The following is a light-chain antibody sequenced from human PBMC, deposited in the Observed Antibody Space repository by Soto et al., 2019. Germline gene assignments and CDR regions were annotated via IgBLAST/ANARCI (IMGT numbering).Light chain of an antibody. CDR2: GAS. J-gene: IGKJ3*01. V-gene: IGKV3-20*01. Sequence: EIVLTQSPGTLSLSPGERATLSCRASQSVSSSYLAGYQQKPGQAPRLLIYGASSRATGIPDRFSGSGSGTDFAVNISRLEPEDFAVYYCQQYGSSPGAFGPGTKVDIK. CDR1: QSVSSSY. CDR3: QQYGSSPGA.